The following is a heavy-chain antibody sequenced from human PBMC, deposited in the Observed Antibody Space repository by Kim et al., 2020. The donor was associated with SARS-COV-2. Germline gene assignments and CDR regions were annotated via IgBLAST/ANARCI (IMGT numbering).Heavy chain of an antibody. J-gene: IGHJ4*02. D-gene: IGHD3-10*01. V-gene: IGHV3-21*01. CDR1: GFTFSSYS. Sequence: GGSLRLSCAASGFTFSSYSMNWVRQAPGKGLEWVSSISSSSSYIHYADSVKGRFTISRDNAKNSLYLQMNSLRAEDTAVYYCARDPMVRDYWGQGTLVTVSS. CDR3: ARDPMVRDY. CDR2: ISSSSSYI.